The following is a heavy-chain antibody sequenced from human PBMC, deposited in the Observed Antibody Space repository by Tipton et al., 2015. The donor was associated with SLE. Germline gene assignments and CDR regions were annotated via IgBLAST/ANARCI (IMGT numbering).Heavy chain of an antibody. CDR2: IHYTENT. V-gene: IGHV4-34*01. J-gene: IGHJ6*03. CDR1: GGSFSGYY. CDR3: ARGFKELAYYYYYMDV. D-gene: IGHD1-26*01. Sequence: TLSLTCAVYGGSFSGYYWSWIRQPPGKGLEWIATIHYTENTYYNPSLKSRVTISIDTSNNQFSMRLSSVTAADTAVYYCARGFKELAYYYYYMDVWGKGTTVTVSS.